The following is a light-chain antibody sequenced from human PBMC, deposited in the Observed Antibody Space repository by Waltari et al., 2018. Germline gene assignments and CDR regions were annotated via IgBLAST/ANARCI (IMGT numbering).Light chain of an antibody. V-gene: IGLV2-14*01. Sequence: QSALTQPASVSGSPGPSITISCTGTSSDVGVYNYVSWYQQHPGKAPKHLIYVVSGRPPGVSKRCFASKSGNTASLTISGLQADDEADYHCNSYTCSSSWVFGGGTKLTVL. J-gene: IGLJ3*02. CDR1: SSDVGVYNY. CDR2: VVS. CDR3: NSYTCSSSWV.